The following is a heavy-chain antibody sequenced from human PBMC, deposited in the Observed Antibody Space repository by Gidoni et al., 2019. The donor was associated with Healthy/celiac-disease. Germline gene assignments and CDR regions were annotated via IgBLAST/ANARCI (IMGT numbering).Heavy chain of an antibody. Sequence: EVQLVESGGGLVQPGGSLRRSCAASGFTLSSYEMNWVRQAPGKGLEWVSYISSSGSTIYYADSVKGRFTISRDNAKNSLYLQMNSLRAEDTAVYYCARNPVINLGWYFDYWGQGTLVTVSS. CDR3: ARNPVINLGWYFDY. D-gene: IGHD3-22*01. CDR1: GFTLSSYE. CDR2: ISSSGSTI. V-gene: IGHV3-48*03. J-gene: IGHJ4*02.